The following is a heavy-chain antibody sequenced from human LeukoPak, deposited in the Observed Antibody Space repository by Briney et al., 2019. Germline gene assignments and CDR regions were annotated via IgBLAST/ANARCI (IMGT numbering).Heavy chain of an antibody. CDR1: GFTFDDYG. V-gene: IGHV3-20*04. Sequence: PGGSLRLSCAASGFTFDDYGMSWVRQAPGKGLEWVSGINWNGGSTGYADSVKGRFTISRDNAKNSLYLQMNSLRAEDTALYYCARDSSYYGSGRSFDYWGQGTLVTVSS. CDR3: ARDSSYYGSGRSFDY. J-gene: IGHJ4*02. D-gene: IGHD3-10*01. CDR2: INWNGGST.